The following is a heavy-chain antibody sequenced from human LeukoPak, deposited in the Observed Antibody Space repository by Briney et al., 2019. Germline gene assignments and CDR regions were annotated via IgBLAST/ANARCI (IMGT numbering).Heavy chain of an antibody. V-gene: IGHV3-21*01. Sequence: PGGSLRLSCAVSGFSVTNNYMSWVRQAPGKGLEWVSSITGSGSFVYYADSVKGRFTISRDNAKNSLFLQMNSLRAEDTAVYYCARDSAGPWFDPWGQGTLVTVSS. D-gene: IGHD3-10*01. CDR2: ITGSGSFV. CDR1: GFSVTNNY. CDR3: ARDSAGPWFDP. J-gene: IGHJ5*02.